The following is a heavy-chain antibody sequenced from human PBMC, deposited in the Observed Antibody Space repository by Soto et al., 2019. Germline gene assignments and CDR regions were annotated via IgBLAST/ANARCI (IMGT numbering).Heavy chain of an antibody. CDR3: AKEYHDFWSGYSFDY. J-gene: IGHJ4*02. CDR2: ISGSGGST. CDR1: GFTFSSYA. D-gene: IGHD3-3*01. Sequence: EVQLLESGGGLVQPGGSLRLSCAASGFTFSSYAMSWVRQAPGKGLEWVSDISGSGGSTYYADSVKGRFTISRDNSKNTLYLQMNSVRAEDTAVYYCAKEYHDFWSGYSFDYWGQGTLVTVSS. V-gene: IGHV3-23*01.